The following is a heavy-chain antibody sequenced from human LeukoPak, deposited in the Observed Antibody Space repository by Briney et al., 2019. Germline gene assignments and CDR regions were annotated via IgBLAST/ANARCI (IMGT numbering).Heavy chain of an antibody. CDR1: GFTFDDYA. D-gene: IGHD5-12*01. CDR2: ISWNSGSI. CDR3: ASLFGGYGHSGYYYGMDV. J-gene: IGHJ6*02. Sequence: QAGGSLRLSCAASGFTFDDYAMHWVRQAPGKGLEWVSGISWNSGSIGYADSVKGRFTISRDNAKNSLYLQMNSLRAEDTAVYYCASLFGGYGHSGYYYGMDVWGQGTTVTVSS. V-gene: IGHV3-9*01.